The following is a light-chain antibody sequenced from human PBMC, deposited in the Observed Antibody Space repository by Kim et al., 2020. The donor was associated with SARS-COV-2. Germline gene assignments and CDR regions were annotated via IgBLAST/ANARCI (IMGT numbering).Light chain of an antibody. V-gene: IGKV3-20*01. CDR1: QSLTGHF. Sequence: EVVLTQSPGTLSLSPGEGATLSCRASQSLTGHFLAWYQQRPGQAPRLLIFGTSNRASGIPDRFSGSGSGTDFTLTISRLEPEDFAVYYCQQYGSSPLTFGQGTKVDIK. J-gene: IGKJ1*01. CDR3: QQYGSSPLT. CDR2: GTS.